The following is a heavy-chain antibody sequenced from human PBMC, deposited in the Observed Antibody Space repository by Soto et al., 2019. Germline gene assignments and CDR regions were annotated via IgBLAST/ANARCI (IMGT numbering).Heavy chain of an antibody. CDR1: GFIFSSYA. CDR3: AKSPGSGWAYYYYGMDV. Sequence: GGSLRLSCAGSGFIFSSYAVSWVRQAPGKGLEWVSAISGSVRSTYYAESVKGRFTISRDNSKNTLYLQMNSLRAEDTAICYCAKSPGSGWAYYYYGMDVWGQGTTVTVSS. D-gene: IGHD6-19*01. J-gene: IGHJ6*02. CDR2: ISGSVRST. V-gene: IGHV3-23*01.